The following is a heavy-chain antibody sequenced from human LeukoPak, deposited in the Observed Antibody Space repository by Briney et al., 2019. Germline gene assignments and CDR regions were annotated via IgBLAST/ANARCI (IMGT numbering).Heavy chain of an antibody. D-gene: IGHD3-10*01. Sequence: PGGSLRLSCAASGFTVSSNYMSWVRQAPGKGLEWVSVIYSGGSTFYAGSVKGRFTISRDSSKNTLYLQMNSLRVEDTAMYYCARLWFGEYCLDYWGQGTLVTVSS. CDR1: GFTVSSNY. CDR2: IYSGGST. J-gene: IGHJ4*02. CDR3: ARLWFGEYCLDY. V-gene: IGHV3-53*01.